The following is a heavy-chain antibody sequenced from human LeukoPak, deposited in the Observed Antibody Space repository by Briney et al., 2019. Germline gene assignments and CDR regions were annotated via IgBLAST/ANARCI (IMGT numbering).Heavy chain of an antibody. CDR2: ISSSSSHI. CDR1: GFTFSSYS. V-gene: IGHV3-21*01. CDR3: ARDGYSYGTGWFDP. Sequence: GGSLRLSCAASGFTFSSYSMNWVRQAPGKGLEWVSSISSSSSHIYYADSVKGRFTISRDNAKNSLYLQMNSLRAEDTAVYYCARDGYSYGTGWFDPWGQGTLVTVSS. J-gene: IGHJ5*02. D-gene: IGHD5-18*01.